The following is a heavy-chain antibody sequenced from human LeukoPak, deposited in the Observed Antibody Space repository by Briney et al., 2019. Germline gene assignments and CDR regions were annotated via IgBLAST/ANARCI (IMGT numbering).Heavy chain of an antibody. J-gene: IGHJ4*02. CDR2: IGGGDGTT. Sequence: PGGSLRLSCAASGFTFTNYAMTWVRQAPGKGLEWVSVIGGGDGTTHYADSVKGRFTISRDNSKNTLYLQMNSLRAEDTAVYYCAKDGGGTFDYWGQGTLVTVSS. CDR3: AKDGGGTFDY. D-gene: IGHD1-26*01. V-gene: IGHV3-23*01. CDR1: GFTFTNYA.